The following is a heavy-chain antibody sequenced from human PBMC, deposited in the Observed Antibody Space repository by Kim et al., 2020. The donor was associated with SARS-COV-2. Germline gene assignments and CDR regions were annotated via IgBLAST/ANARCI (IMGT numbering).Heavy chain of an antibody. CDR2: K. D-gene: IGHD6-13*01. J-gene: IGHJ4*02. CDR3: ARVGSSSWYFDY. V-gene: IGHV3-7*01. Sequence: KYYVDSVKGLFTISRDNAKNSLYLQMNSLRAEDTAVYYCARVGSSSWYFDYWGQGTLVTVSS.